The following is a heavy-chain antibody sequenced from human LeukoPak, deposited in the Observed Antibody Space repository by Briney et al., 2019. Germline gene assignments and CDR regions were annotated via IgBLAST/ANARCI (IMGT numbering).Heavy chain of an antibody. J-gene: IGHJ6*04. CDR1: AFTFSSYE. CDR2: ISSSGSTR. CDR3: AELGITMIGGV. V-gene: IGHV3-48*03. D-gene: IGHD3-10*02. Sequence: GGSLRLSCAASAFTFSSYEMNWVRQAPGKGLEWVSYISSSGSTRYYADSVKGRFTISRDNAKNSLYLQMNSLRAEDTAVYYCAELGITMIGGVWGKGTTVTISS.